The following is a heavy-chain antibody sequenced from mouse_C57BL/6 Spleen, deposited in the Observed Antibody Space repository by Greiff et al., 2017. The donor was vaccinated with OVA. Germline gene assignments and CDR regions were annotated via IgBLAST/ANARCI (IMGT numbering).Heavy chain of an antibody. D-gene: IGHD2-2*01. CDR2: IDPEDGET. CDR3: ARIRLRRDYCDY. J-gene: IGHJ2*01. CDR1: GFNIKAYY. V-gene: IGHV14-2*01. Sequence: VQLKASGAELVKPGASVKLSCTASGFNIKAYYMHWVTQRTEQGLEWIGRIDPEDGETKYAPKFPGKATITADTSSNTAYLQLSSLTSDDTAVYYCARIRLRRDYCDYWGQGTTLTVSS.